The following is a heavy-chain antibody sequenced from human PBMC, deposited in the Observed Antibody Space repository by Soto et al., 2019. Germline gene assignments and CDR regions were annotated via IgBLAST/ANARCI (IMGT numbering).Heavy chain of an antibody. J-gene: IGHJ4*02. V-gene: IGHV3-53*04. CDR1: GFTVSSNY. CDR3: GRLYYYGSGSFFDF. CDR2: IYSGGFT. Sequence: EVQLVESGGGLVQPGGSLRLSCAASGFTVSSNYMSWVRQAPGSGLEWVSVIYSGGFTYYTYSVKGRFTISRDNSKNTLYLKMNSLIPDDTAVYYCGRLYYYGSGSFFDFWGQGTLVTVSA. D-gene: IGHD3-10*01.